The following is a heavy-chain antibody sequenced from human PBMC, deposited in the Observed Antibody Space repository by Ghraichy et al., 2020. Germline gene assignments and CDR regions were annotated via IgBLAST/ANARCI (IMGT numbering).Heavy chain of an antibody. CDR2: IYYSGST. D-gene: IGHD3-3*01. CDR1: GGSISSSSYY. V-gene: IGHV4-39*01. CDR3: GVVDGSAGFWSGYPIGYYYYMDV. J-gene: IGHJ6*03. Sequence: SETLSLTCTVSGGSISSSSYYWGWIRQPPGKGLEWIGSIYYSGSTYYNPSPKSRVTISVDTSKNQFSLKLSSVTAADTAVYYCGVVDGSAGFWSGYPIGYYYYMDVWGKGTTVTVSS.